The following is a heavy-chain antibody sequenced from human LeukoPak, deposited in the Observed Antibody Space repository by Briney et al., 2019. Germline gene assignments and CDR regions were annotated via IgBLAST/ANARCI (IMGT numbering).Heavy chain of an antibody. J-gene: IGHJ4*02. CDR3: ARDRYGDYIGSDY. D-gene: IGHD4-17*01. V-gene: IGHV3-21*01. CDR2: ISSSSSYI. CDR1: GFTFSSYS. Sequence: GGSLRLSCAASGFTFSSYSMNWVRQAPGKGLEWVSSISSSSSYIYYADSVKGRFTISRDNAKNSLYLQMNSLRAEDTAVYYCARDRYGDYIGSDYWGQGTLVTVSS.